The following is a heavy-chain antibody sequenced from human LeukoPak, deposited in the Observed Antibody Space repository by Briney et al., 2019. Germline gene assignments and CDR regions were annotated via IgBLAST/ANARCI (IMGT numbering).Heavy chain of an antibody. D-gene: IGHD2-2*01. CDR2: INTDGSTT. CDR1: GFTFSSHW. CDR3: ASSSSSCCES. J-gene: IGHJ4*02. Sequence: GGSLRLSCAASGFTFSSHWMHWVRQAPGKGLVWVSRINTDGSTTNYADSVKGRFTISEDNAKNTLYLQMDSLRAEDPAVYYCASSSSSCCESWGQGTLVTVSS. V-gene: IGHV3-74*01.